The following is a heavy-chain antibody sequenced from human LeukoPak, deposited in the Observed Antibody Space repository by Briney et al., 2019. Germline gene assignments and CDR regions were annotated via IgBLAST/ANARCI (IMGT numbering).Heavy chain of an antibody. Sequence: GGSLRLSCAASGFTFNNAWMAWVRQAPGKGLEWIGRIKSKTNGGTTDYPAPVKGRFTISRDDSKNTLYLQMNSLKIEDTAVYYCTTEYSSSYNWFNPWGQGTLVTVSS. CDR2: IKSKTNGGTT. J-gene: IGHJ5*02. CDR1: GFTFNNAW. V-gene: IGHV3-15*01. D-gene: IGHD6-6*01. CDR3: TTEYSSSYNWFNP.